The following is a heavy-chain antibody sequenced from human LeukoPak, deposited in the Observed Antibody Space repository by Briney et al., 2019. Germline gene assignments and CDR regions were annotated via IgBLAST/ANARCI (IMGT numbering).Heavy chain of an antibody. Sequence: GGSLRLSCAASGFTFSSYGMHWVRQAPGKGLERVAVISYDGSNKYYADSVKGRFTISRDNSKNTLYLQMNSLRAEDTAVYYCAKSDSSGYPDYWGQGTLVTVSS. CDR2: ISYDGSNK. D-gene: IGHD3-22*01. CDR1: GFTFSSYG. CDR3: AKSDSSGYPDY. J-gene: IGHJ4*02. V-gene: IGHV3-30*18.